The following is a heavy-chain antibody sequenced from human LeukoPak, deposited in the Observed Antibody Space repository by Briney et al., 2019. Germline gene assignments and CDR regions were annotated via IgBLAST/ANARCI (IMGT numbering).Heavy chain of an antibody. Sequence: PSQTLSLTCIVSGDSISSGDSYWSWIRQAPRKGLEWIGYIYDSGTTSYNPSLKSRLTISVDTSKNQFSLNLTSVTAADTAAYYCARAIYCSGGSCYLGKYYYYYMDVWGKGTTVTVSS. J-gene: IGHJ6*03. V-gene: IGHV4-30-4*08. CDR2: IYDSGTT. CDR1: GDSISSGDSY. D-gene: IGHD2-15*01. CDR3: ARAIYCSGGSCYLGKYYYYYMDV.